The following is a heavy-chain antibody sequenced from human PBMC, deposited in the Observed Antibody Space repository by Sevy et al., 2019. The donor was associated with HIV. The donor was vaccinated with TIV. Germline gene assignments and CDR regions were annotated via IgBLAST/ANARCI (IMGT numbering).Heavy chain of an antibody. CDR2: ISDSGDST. D-gene: IGHD3-10*01. V-gene: IGHV3-23*01. CDR1: GFTFSGYG. Sequence: GGSLRLSCAASGFTFSGYGMHWVRQAPGKGLEWVSAISDSGDSTYYADSVKGRFTISRDNSKNTLYLQMNSLRAEDTAVYYCAKVGTMVQGAAPFDYWGQGTLVTVSS. J-gene: IGHJ4*02. CDR3: AKVGTMVQGAAPFDY.